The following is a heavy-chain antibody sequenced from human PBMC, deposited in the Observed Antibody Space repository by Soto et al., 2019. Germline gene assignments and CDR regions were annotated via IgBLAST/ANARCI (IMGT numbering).Heavy chain of an antibody. CDR3: ERDYYILSGYYYYYGMDV. Sequence: QVQLVQSGAEVKKPGASVKVSCKASGYTFTSYDINWVRQATGQGLEWMGWMNPNSGNTGYAQKFQGRVTMTRNTSISTAYMELSSLRSEDPAVYYCERDYYILSGYYYYYGMDVWGQGTTVTDSS. J-gene: IGHJ6*02. D-gene: IGHD3-9*01. V-gene: IGHV1-8*01. CDR1: GYTFTSYD. CDR2: MNPNSGNT.